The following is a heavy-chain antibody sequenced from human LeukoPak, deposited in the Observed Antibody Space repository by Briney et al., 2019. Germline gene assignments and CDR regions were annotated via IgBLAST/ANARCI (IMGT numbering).Heavy chain of an antibody. J-gene: IGHJ4*02. CDR3: ARDRDYYYDSSGYYLGY. D-gene: IGHD3-22*01. CDR2: ISGSDSSI. Sequence: PGGSLRLSCAASGFTFSSYAMSWVRQPPGKGLEWVSSISGSDSSIYYADSVKGRFTISRDNAKKSLYLQMNSLRAEDTAVYYCARDRDYYYDSSGYYLGYWGQGTLVTVSS. CDR1: GFTFSSYA. V-gene: IGHV3-23*01.